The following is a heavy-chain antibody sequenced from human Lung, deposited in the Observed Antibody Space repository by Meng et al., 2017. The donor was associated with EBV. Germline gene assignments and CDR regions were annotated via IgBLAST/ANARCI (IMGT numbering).Heavy chain of an antibody. V-gene: IGHV4-4*02. D-gene: IGHD2-2*01. Sequence: QGQPQESGPGLVKPLGTLSPTCAGSSGSISSSRWWSWIRQPPGKGLEWIGEIHHSGSTKDNPSLKSRVSISVDKSKNQFFLNLTSVTAADTGVYYCARRRSSSWYYFDYWGQGILVTVPS. CDR1: SGSISSSRW. CDR3: ARRRSSSWYYFDY. CDR2: IHHSGST. J-gene: IGHJ4*02.